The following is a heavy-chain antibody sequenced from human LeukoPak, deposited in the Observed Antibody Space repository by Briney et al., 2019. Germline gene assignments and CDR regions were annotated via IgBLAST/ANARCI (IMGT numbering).Heavy chain of an antibody. V-gene: IGHV4-59*01. Sequence: SETLSLTCTVSGAPLSSYYWSWIRQSPGKGLEWIGYIYYDGSASYNPSLQSRVTISVDTSKNQFSVKLKSVTAADTAGYYCARSRVIGASPYYCDYWGQGTLVTVSS. CDR3: ARSRVIGASPYYCDY. D-gene: IGHD2-21*01. CDR2: IYYDGSA. J-gene: IGHJ4*02. CDR1: GAPLSSYY.